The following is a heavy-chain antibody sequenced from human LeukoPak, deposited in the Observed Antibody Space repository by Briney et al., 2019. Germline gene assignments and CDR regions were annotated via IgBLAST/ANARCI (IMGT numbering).Heavy chain of an antibody. V-gene: IGHV3-23*01. CDR2: MSGGGGRT. D-gene: IGHD3-22*01. CDR3: AKRGVVIRVILVGFHKEAYYFDS. J-gene: IGHJ4*02. Sequence: GGSLRLSCAVSGLTVSNYGMRWGRQAPGKWLEWVAGMSGGGGRTNYADSVKGRFTISRDNPKNTLYLQMNSLRAEDTAVYFCAKRGVVIRVILVGFHKEAYYFDSWGQGALVTVSS. CDR1: GLTVSNYG.